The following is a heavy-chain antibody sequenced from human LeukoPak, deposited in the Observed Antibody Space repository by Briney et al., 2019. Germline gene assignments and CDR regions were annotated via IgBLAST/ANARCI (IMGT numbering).Heavy chain of an antibody. CDR2: ITGSGGTT. CDR3: AKGLGYCRGGSCYSGFDS. D-gene: IGHD2-15*01. Sequence: GGTLRLSCAASGFTFSGYAMSWVRQAPRKGLEWVSTITGSGGTTYYADAVKDRFTISRDNSKNTLSLQMNSLRAEDTAVYYCAKGLGYCRGGSCYSGFDSWGQGTLVTVSS. J-gene: IGHJ5*01. CDR1: GFTFSGYA. V-gene: IGHV3-23*01.